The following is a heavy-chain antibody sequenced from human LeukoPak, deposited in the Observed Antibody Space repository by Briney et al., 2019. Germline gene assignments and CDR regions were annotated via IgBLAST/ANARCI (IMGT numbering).Heavy chain of an antibody. CDR1: GFTFSSHA. J-gene: IGHJ4*02. CDR3: AKGGYQLGDY. D-gene: IGHD2-2*01. Sequence: GGSLRLSCAASGFTFSSHAMSWVRQAPGKGLEWVSGISGSDGNTYYADSVKGRFTISRDNSKNTVFLQMNSLRAEDTAVYYCAKGGYQLGDYWGQGTLVTVSS. CDR2: ISGSDGNT. V-gene: IGHV3-23*01.